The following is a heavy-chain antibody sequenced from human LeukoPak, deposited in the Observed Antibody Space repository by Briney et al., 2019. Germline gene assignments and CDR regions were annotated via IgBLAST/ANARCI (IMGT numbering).Heavy chain of an antibody. CDR1: GGSFSGYC. D-gene: IGHD5-24*01. V-gene: IGHV4-31*11. J-gene: IGHJ3*02. CDR2: IYYSGST. CDR3: AKSREEIRGLDAFDI. Sequence: SETLSLTCAVYGGSFSGYCWNWIRQHPGKGLEWIGYIYYSGSTYYNPSLKSRVALSVDTSKNQFSLKLSSLTAADTAVYYCAKSREEIRGLDAFDIWGQGTMVTVSS.